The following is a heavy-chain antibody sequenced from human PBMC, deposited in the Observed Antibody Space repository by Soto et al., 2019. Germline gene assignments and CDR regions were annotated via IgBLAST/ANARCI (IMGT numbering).Heavy chain of an antibody. CDR1: GFTFSNYN. J-gene: IGHJ5*02. CDR2: ISGTSVYI. CDR3: AREGALKPFSS. V-gene: IGHV3-21*01. Sequence: GGSRRRSCVASGFTFSNYNMNWGRQAPGKGLEWVSHISGTSVYIHYADSVKGRFTISRDNAKNSVYLQMDSLRVEDTAVYYCAREGALKPFSSWGQGALVTVSS.